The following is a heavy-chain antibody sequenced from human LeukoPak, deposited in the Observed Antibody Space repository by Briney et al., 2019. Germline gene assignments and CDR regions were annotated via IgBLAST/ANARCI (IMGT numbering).Heavy chain of an antibody. CDR3: ARQEYCSGGSCYTWFDP. V-gene: IGHV5-51*01. CDR2: IYPADSDI. CDR1: GFTLTNYW. J-gene: IGHJ5*02. D-gene: IGHD2-15*01. Sequence: GESLKISCQDSGFTLTNYWIGWVRQMPGKGLEWMRIIYPADSDIRYSPSFQGQVTISADKSISTAYLQWSSLKASDTAMYYCARQEYCSGGSCYTWFDPWGQGTLVTVSS.